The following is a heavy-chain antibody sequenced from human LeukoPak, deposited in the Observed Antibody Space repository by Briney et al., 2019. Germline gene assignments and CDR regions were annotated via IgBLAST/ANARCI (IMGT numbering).Heavy chain of an antibody. J-gene: IGHJ4*02. CDR3: ARDVVGMGGYGAYVGLPLDY. CDR2: ISSTGST. V-gene: IGHV4-61*02. CDR1: GGSISSGGHY. Sequence: PSETLSLTCTVSGGSISSGGHYWSWIRQPAGKGLEYLGRISSTGSTNYNPSLRSRVTISADTSKNHFSLKLTSVTAADTAVYYCARDVVGMGGYGAYVGLPLDYWAQGTLVTVSS. D-gene: IGHD5-12*01.